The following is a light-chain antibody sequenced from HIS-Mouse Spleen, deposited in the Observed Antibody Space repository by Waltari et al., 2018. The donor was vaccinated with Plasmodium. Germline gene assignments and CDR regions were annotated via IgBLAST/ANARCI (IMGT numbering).Light chain of an antibody. J-gene: IGLJ2*01. CDR3: QAWDSSTAWV. CDR2: QDS. CDR1: KLGDKY. V-gene: IGLV3-1*01. Sequence: SYELTQPPSVSVSPGQTASITCSGDKLGDKYACWYQQKPGQSPVLVIYQDSKRPSGSPGRFSGPNSGNTATLTISGTQAMDEADYYCQAWDSSTAWVFGGGTKLTVL.